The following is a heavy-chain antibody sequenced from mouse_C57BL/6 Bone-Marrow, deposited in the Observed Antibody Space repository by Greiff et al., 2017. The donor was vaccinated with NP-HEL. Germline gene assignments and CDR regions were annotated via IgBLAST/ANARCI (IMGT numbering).Heavy chain of an antibody. D-gene: IGHD4-1*02. Sequence: EVKLEQSGPGLAKPSQTLSLSCSVTGYSITSDYWNWIRKFPGNKLEYMGYISYSGSTYYNPSLKSRISITRDTSKNQYYLQLNSVTTEDTATYDGARINWVYAMDYWGQGTSVTVSS. J-gene: IGHJ4*01. CDR2: ISYSGST. CDR3: ARINWVYAMDY. V-gene: IGHV3-8*01. CDR1: GYSITSDY.